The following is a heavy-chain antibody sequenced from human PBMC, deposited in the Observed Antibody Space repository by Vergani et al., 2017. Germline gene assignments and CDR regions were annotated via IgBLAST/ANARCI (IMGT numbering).Heavy chain of an antibody. Sequence: QVHLVESGGGVVQPGRSLRLSCVVSGFTSSYYGMHWVRQAPGQGLEWVAVISYDGTQKYYADSVKGRFTISRDNSKSTLYLQMNSLRTEDTAVYYWATKSCGTPGCQIGYFREWGQGTLVTVSS. CDR2: ISYDGTQK. V-gene: IGHV3-30*03. J-gene: IGHJ1*01. D-gene: IGHD1-1*01. CDR1: GFTSSYYG. CDR3: ATKSCGTPGCQIGYFRE.